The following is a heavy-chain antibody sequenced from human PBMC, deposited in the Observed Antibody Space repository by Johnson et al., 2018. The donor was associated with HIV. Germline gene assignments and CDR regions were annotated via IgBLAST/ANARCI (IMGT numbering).Heavy chain of an antibody. CDR3: ARSVHDYSDYLWGRDAFDI. CDR2: ISYDGTKK. CDR1: GFAFSGYA. V-gene: IGHV3-30*04. D-gene: IGHD4-11*01. Sequence: QVQLVESGGGLVKPGGSLRLSCAASGFAFSGYALHWVRQAPGKGLEWVALISYDGTKKYSAGSVKGRFTISRDNSKNTLYLQMNNLRLGDTAVYYCARSVHDYSDYLWGRDAFDIWGQGTMVIVSS. J-gene: IGHJ3*02.